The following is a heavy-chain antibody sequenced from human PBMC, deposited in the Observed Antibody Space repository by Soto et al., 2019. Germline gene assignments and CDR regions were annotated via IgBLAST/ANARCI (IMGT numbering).Heavy chain of an antibody. J-gene: IGHJ5*01. Sequence: SETLSLTCTVSGGSISSGSYYWGWIHQPPGKGLEWIGCIYYSGSTYYNPSLKSRVTISVDTSKNQFSLKLSSVTAADTAVYYCARGSSDSYFSPNWIDPWGQGTPVTVSS. CDR3: ARGSSDSYFSPNWIDP. D-gene: IGHD6-13*01. CDR2: IYYSGST. CDR1: GGSISSGSYY. V-gene: IGHV4-39*01.